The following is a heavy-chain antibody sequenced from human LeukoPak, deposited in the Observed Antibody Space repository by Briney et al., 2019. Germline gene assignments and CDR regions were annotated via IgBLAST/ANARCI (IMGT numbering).Heavy chain of an antibody. CDR1: GXSISSYY. J-gene: IGHJ4*02. CDR2: IYYSGST. Sequence: PSETLSLTCTVSGXSISSYYGSWTRQPPGKGLEWIGYIYYSGSTNYNPSLKSRVTISVDTSKNQFSLNLSSVTAADTAVYYCARDLLSTAGYFDYWGQGTLVTVSS. V-gene: IGHV4-59*01. D-gene: IGHD6-19*01. CDR3: ARDLLSTAGYFDY.